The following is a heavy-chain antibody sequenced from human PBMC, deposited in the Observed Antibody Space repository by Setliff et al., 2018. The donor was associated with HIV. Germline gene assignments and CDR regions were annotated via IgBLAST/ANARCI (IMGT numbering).Heavy chain of an antibody. V-gene: IGHV3-49*04. D-gene: IGHD4-4*01. CDR2: IRSKAYGGTT. CDR1: GFTFGDYA. J-gene: IGHJ6*02. Sequence: PGESLKISCTVSGFTFGDYAMSWVRQAPGKGLEWVGFIRSKAYGGTTEYAASVKGRFTISRDDSKGIAYLQMNSLKTEDSAVYYCSRDVLTNNYYYYGMDVWGQGTTVTVSS. CDR3: SRDVLTNNYYYYGMDV.